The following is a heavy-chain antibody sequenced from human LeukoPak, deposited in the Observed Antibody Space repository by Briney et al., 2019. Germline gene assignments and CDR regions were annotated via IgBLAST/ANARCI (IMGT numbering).Heavy chain of an antibody. CDR3: ARGGLQRGGGDFDY. CDR1: GGSISSGSYY. V-gene: IGHV4-61*02. CDR2: IYTSGST. J-gene: IGHJ4*02. Sequence: SQTLSLTCTVSGGSISSGSYYWSWIRQPAGKGLEWIGRIYTSGSTNYNPSLKSRVTVSVDTSKNQFSLKLSSVTAADTAVYYCARGGLQRGGGDFDYWGQGTLVTVSS. D-gene: IGHD3-16*01.